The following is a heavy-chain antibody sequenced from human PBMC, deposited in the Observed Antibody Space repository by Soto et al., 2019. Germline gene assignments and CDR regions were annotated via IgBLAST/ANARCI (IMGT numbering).Heavy chain of an antibody. J-gene: IGHJ5*02. CDR1: GYRLSTYW. V-gene: IGHV5-51*01. D-gene: IGHD4-4*01. CDR2: IYPADSDT. Sequence: EDLKISCQGSGYRLSTYWIHWVRQLPGKGLESVGIIYPADSDTRYSPSFQGQVTISADKTIRTTYLQWSSLKASHTAMYFCVSRYIAAPATVFDLSGRGTPVTVSS. CDR3: VSRYIAAPATVFDL.